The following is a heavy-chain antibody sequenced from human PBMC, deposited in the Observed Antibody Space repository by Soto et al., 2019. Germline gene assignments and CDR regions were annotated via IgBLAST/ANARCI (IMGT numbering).Heavy chain of an antibody. J-gene: IGHJ5*02. Sequence: QVQLQESGPGLVKPSETLSLTCTVSGGSISSYYWSWIRQPPGKGLEWIGYIYYSGSTNYNPSLKSRVTISVDTAQNQFSLKLSSVTAADTAVDYCARGATRFGPWGQGTLVTVSS. CDR1: GGSISSYY. D-gene: IGHD5-12*01. CDR2: IYYSGST. V-gene: IGHV4-59*01. CDR3: ARGATRFGP.